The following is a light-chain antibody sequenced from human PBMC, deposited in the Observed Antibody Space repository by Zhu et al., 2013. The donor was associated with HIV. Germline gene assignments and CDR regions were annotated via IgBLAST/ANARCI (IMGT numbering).Light chain of an antibody. CDR3: QQYSTYSRT. J-gene: IGKJ1*01. CDR2: RAS. V-gene: IGKV1-5*03. CDR1: ENIGDG. Sequence: DIQMTQSPPTLSASVGDRVTITCRASENIGDGLAWYQQKPREAPKLLVFRASNLESGVPSRFSGSGSGTEFALTINSLDPDDFATYYCQQYSTYSRTFGQGTKVDIK.